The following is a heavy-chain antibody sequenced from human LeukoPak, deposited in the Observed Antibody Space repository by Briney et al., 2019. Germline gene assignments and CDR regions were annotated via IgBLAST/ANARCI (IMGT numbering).Heavy chain of an antibody. D-gene: IGHD1-26*01. V-gene: IGHV1-18*01. CDR1: GYTFTGSG. Sequence: ASVKVSCKASGYTFTGSGISWVRQAPGHGLEWMGWISAYNGNTNYAQKLQGRVTITADKSTSTAYMELSSLRSEDTAVYYCARARGSYWRGSWFDPWGQGTLVTVSS. CDR2: ISAYNGNT. CDR3: ARARGSYWRGSWFDP. J-gene: IGHJ5*02.